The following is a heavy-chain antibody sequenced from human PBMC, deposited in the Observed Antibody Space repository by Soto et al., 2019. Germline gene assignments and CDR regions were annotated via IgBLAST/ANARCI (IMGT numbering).Heavy chain of an antibody. Sequence: EVQLLESGGDLVQPGGSLRLSCAASGFAFSNYAVTWVRQAEGKGLEWVSSISGSGNIIYYADSVKGRFIISRDNSMNTLYLQMNSLRAEDTGVYYCVKDPNGDYIVAFDDWGQGTLVTGSS. CDR2: ISGSGNII. J-gene: IGHJ4*02. CDR1: GFAFSNYA. CDR3: VKDPNGDYIVAFDD. V-gene: IGHV3-23*01. D-gene: IGHD4-17*01.